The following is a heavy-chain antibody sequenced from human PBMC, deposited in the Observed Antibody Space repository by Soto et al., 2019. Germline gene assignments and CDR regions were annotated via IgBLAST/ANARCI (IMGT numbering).Heavy chain of an antibody. CDR2: IYYSGST. CDR1: GGSISSGDYY. Sequence: PSETLSLTCTVSGGSISSGDYYWSWIRQPPGKGLEWIGYIYYSGSTYYNPSLKSRVTISVDTSKNQFSLKLSSLTAADTAVYYCARGYRGTYRIIDYWGLGTLVTVSS. V-gene: IGHV4-30-4*01. J-gene: IGHJ4*02. D-gene: IGHD1-26*01. CDR3: ARGYRGTYRIIDY.